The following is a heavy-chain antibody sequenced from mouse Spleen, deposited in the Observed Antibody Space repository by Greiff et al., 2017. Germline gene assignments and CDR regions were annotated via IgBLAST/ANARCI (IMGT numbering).Heavy chain of an antibody. D-gene: IGHD1-2*01. CDR1: GFTFSDYG. CDR3: ARHPTATYYAMDY. CDR2: ISNLAYSI. V-gene: IGHV5-15*01. J-gene: IGHJ4*01. Sequence: EVKLMESGGGLVKPGGSLKLSCAASGFTFSDYGMAWVRQAPGKGPEWVAFISNLAYSIYYADTVTGRFTISRENAKNTLYLEMSSLRSEDTAMYYCARHPTATYYAMDYWGQGTSVTVSS.